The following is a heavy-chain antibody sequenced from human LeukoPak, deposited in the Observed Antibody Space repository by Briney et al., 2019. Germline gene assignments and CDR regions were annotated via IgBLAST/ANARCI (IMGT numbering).Heavy chain of an antibody. CDR2: IYPRDGST. CDR3: ARDQEGFDY. J-gene: IGHJ4*02. CDR1: GYIFINNY. V-gene: IGHV1-46*01. Sequence: ASVKVSCKASGYIFINNYIQWVRQAPGQGLEWVGMIYPRDGSTSYAQNFKGRVTVTRDTSTSTVHMELCGLTSEDTAVYYCARDQEGFDYWGQGTLVTVSS.